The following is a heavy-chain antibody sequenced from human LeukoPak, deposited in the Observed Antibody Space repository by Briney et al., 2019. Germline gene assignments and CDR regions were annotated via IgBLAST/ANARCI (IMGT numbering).Heavy chain of an antibody. CDR3: ARDPPPPSWYSGDSYGAFDI. CDR1: GYTFTSYY. CDR2: INPSGGST. V-gene: IGHV1-46*03. D-gene: IGHD1-26*01. J-gene: IGHJ3*02. Sequence: ASVKVSCKASGYTFTSYYMHWVRQAPGQGLEWMGIINPSGGSTSYAQKFQGRVTMTRDTSTSTVYMELSSLRSEDTAVYYCARDPPPPSWYSGDSYGAFDIWGQGTMVTVSS.